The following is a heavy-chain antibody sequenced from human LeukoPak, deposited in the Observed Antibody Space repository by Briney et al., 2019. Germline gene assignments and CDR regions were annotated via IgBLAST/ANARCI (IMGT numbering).Heavy chain of an antibody. CDR3: AKGGSWYRPTFFDY. J-gene: IGHJ4*02. Sequence: PGGSLRLSCAASGFTFDDYAMHWVRQAPGKGLEWVSGISWNSGDIDYADSVKGRFTISRDNSKNRVYLQMNSLRAEDSAVYYCAKGGSWYRPTFFDYWGQGMLVSVSS. CDR2: ISWNSGDI. V-gene: IGHV3-9*01. CDR1: GFTFDDYA. D-gene: IGHD6-13*01.